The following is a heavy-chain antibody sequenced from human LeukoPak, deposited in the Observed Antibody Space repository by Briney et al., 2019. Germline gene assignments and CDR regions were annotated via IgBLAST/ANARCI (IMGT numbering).Heavy chain of an antibody. J-gene: IGHJ4*02. V-gene: IGHV4-59*08. CDR3: ARGYGDFRVEGRYFHS. CDR1: GGSISSYY. D-gene: IGHD4-17*01. CDR2: IYYSGST. Sequence: PSETLSLTCTVSGGSISSYYWSWIRQPPGKGLEWIGYIYYSGSTNYNPSLKSRVTISVDTSKNQFSLKLSSVTAADTAVYYCARGYGDFRVEGRYFHSWGQGTLVTVSS.